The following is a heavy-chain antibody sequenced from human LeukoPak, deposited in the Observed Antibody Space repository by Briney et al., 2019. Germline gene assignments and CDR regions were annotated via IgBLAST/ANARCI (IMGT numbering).Heavy chain of an antibody. CDR1: GGSISSGGYY. V-gene: IGHV4-31*03. D-gene: IGHD5-12*01. CDR2: IYYSGST. CDR3: ARNRVDIVATIIDY. Sequence: PSETLSLTCTVSGGSISSGGYYWSWIRQHPGKGLGWFGYIYYSGSTYYNPSLKSRVTISVDTSKNQFSLKLSSVTAADTAVYYCARNRVDIVATIIDYWGQGTLVTVSS. J-gene: IGHJ4*02.